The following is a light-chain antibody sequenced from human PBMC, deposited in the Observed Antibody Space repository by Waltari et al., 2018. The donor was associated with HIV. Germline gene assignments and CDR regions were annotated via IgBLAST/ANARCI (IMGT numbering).Light chain of an antibody. CDR3: QVWDSSSDHRVI. Sequence: SYVLTQPPSVSMAPGQTATITCGGDNIGSKSVHWYQQKPGQAPVLVVYDDGDRPSGIPGRLSGFNSGNAATLTISRVEAGDEADYYCQVWDSSSDHRVIFGGGTKLTVL. J-gene: IGLJ2*01. V-gene: IGLV3-21*02. CDR2: DDG. CDR1: NIGSKS.